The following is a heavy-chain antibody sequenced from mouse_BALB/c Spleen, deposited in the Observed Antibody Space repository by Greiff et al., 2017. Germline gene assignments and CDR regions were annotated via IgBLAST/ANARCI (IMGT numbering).Heavy chain of an antibody. CDR3: AKDYGYDYYFDY. CDR1: GYTFTSYW. J-gene: IGHJ2*01. V-gene: IGHV1S81*02. Sequence: QVQLQQSGPELVKPGASVKLSCKASGYTFTSYWMHWVKQRPGQGLEWIGEINPSNGRTNYNEKFKSKATLTVDKSSSTAYMQLSSLTSEDSAVYYCAKDYGYDYYFDYWGQGTTLTVSS. D-gene: IGHD2-2*01. CDR2: INPSNGRT.